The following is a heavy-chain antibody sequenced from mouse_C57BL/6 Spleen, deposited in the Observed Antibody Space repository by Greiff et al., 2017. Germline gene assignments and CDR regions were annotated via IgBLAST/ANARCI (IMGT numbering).Heavy chain of an antibody. J-gene: IGHJ4*01. CDR3: ARGMYGKGYYAMDY. CDR2: IDPSDSYT. V-gene: IGHV1-69*01. D-gene: IGHD2-10*02. CDR1: GYTFTSYW. Sequence: VQLQQSGAELVMPGASVKLSCKASGYTFTSYWMHWVKQRPGQGLEWIGEIDPSDSYTNYNQKFKGKSTLTVDKSSSTAYMQLSSLTSEDSAVYYCARGMYGKGYYAMDYWGQGTSVTVAS.